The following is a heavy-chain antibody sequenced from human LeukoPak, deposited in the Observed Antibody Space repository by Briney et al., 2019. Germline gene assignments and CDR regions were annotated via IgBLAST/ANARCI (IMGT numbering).Heavy chain of an antibody. CDR3: ARGETTVVTPWSIDY. D-gene: IGHD4-23*01. CDR1: GFTFSSYS. V-gene: IGHV3-21*01. J-gene: IGHJ4*02. CDR2: ISSSSYI. Sequence: PGGSLRLSCAASGFTFSSYSMNWVRQAPGKGLEWVSSISSSSYIYYADSVKGRFTISRDNAKNSLYLQMNSLRAEDTAVYYCARGETTVVTPWSIDYWGQGTLVTVSS.